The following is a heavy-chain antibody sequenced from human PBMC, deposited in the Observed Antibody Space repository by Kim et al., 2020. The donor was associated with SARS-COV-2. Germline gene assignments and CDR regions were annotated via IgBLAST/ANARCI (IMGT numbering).Heavy chain of an antibody. CDR2: IYHSGST. J-gene: IGHJ6*02. CDR1: GGSISSSNW. CDR3: ARGGWGQHYYYGMDV. Sequence: SETLSLTCAVSGGSISSSNWWSWVRQPPGKGLEWIGEIYHSGSTNYNPSLKSRVTTSVDKSKNQFSLKLSSVTAADTAVYYCARGGWGQHYYYGMDVWGQGTTVTVSS. D-gene: IGHD3-16*01. V-gene: IGHV4-4*02.